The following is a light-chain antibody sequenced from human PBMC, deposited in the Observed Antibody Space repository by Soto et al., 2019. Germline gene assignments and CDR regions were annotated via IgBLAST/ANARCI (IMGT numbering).Light chain of an antibody. J-gene: IGLJ2*01. CDR3: SSYTSSSTVV. CDR2: EVT. CDR1: SNDVGGYNY. V-gene: IGLV2-14*01. Sequence: QSALTQPASVSGSPGQSITISCTGTSNDVGGYNYVSWYQHHPGKAPKLMIYEVTTRPSGVSNRFSGSRSGNTASPGISGLQAEDEADYYCSSYTSSSTVVFGGRTQLTVL.